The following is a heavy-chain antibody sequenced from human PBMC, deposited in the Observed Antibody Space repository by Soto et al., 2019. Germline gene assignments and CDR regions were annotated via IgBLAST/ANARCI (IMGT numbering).Heavy chain of an antibody. V-gene: IGHV2-26*01. CDR1: GFSLTTGKMG. CDR3: ARMNVDSYQFYYAMDV. J-gene: IGHJ6*02. CDR2: IFSDNER. D-gene: IGHD4-17*01. Sequence: QVTLKESGPALVKPTETLTLTCTVSGFSLTTGKMGVSWIRQPPGTALEWLAHIFSDNERSYSTSLQGRLTISKETSGSQVVLSMTNVDPVDTATYYCARMNVDSYQFYYAMDVWGQGTTVTVSS.